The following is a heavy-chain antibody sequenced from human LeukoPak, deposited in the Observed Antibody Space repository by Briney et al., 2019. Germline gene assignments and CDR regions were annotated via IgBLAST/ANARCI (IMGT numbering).Heavy chain of an antibody. V-gene: IGHV4-34*01. CDR1: GGSFSGFY. CDR2: INHSGTT. J-gene: IGHJ4*02. CDR3: ARGLRSYDY. Sequence: PSQTLSLTCSVYGGSFSGFYWRWIRHPPGQGLEWIGEINHSGTTNYRPSLKSQVTISVVTSKNQFALKLSSVTAAGTAVYYCARGLRSYDYWGQGTLVTVSS.